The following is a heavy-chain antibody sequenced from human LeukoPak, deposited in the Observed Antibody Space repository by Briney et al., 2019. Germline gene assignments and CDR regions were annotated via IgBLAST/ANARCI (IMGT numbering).Heavy chain of an antibody. D-gene: IGHD1-14*01. CDR2: MDRHSDI. CDR3: VGDPTTNRYQYFQY. V-gene: IGHV3-21*01. CDR1: GFIFSNFG. J-gene: IGHJ4*02. Sequence: KPGESLRLSCTASGFIFSNFGVNWVRQAPGKGLEWVSCMDRHSDIYYADSVKRRFTISRDNARNSVYLQMNSLTVEDSGVYYCVGDPTTNRYQYFQYWGQGALVTVSS.